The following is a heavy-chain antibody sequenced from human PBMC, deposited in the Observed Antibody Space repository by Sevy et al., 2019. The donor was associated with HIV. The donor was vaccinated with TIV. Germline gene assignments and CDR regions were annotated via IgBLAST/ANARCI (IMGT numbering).Heavy chain of an antibody. J-gene: IGHJ6*02. V-gene: IGHV3-30-3*01. CDR1: GFTFSSYA. CDR2: ISYDGSNK. CDR3: ARNFGVVINGMDV. D-gene: IGHD3-3*01. Sequence: GGSLRLSCAASGFTFSSYAMHWVRQAPGKGLEWVAVISYDGSNKYYADSVKGRFTISRDNSKNTLYLQMNSLRAEDTAVYYCARNFGVVINGMDVWGQGTTVTVSS.